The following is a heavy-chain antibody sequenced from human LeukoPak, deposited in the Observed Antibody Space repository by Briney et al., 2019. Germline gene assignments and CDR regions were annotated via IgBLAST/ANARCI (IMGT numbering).Heavy chain of an antibody. CDR1: GYTFTSYG. CDR3: ARDPSGTYYDILTGYYRDY. D-gene: IGHD3-9*01. J-gene: IGHJ4*02. Sequence: GASVKVSCKASGYTFTSYGISWVRQAPGQGLEWMGWISAYNGNTNYAQKLEGRVTMTTDTSTSTAYMELRSLRSDDTAVYYCARDPSGTYYDILTGYYRDYWGQGTLVTVSS. CDR2: ISAYNGNT. V-gene: IGHV1-18*01.